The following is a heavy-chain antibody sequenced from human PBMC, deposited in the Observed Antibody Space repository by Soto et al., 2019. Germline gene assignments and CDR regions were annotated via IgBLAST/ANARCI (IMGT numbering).Heavy chain of an antibody. CDR3: AKEWVYDSSGWSFDY. CDR1: GFTFSSYG. V-gene: IGHV3-30*18. D-gene: IGHD3-22*01. CDR2: ILNDGSNK. Sequence: QVQLVESGGGVVQPGRSLRLSCAASGFTFSSYGMHRVRQAPGKGLEWVAVILNDGSNKYYADSVKGRFTISRDNSKNTLYLQMNSLRAEDTAVFYCAKEWVYDSSGWSFDYWGQGTLVTVSS. J-gene: IGHJ4*02.